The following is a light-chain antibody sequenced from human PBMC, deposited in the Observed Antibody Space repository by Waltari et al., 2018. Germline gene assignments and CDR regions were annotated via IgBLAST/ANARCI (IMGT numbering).Light chain of an antibody. Sequence: EIVLTQSPGTLSLSQGDRATLSCRASQSVSSSYLAWYQQKPGQAPRRLIHGPSRRATGIPDRLSGSGSGTDFTLTISRLEPEDFAVYYCQQYGISPYTFGQGTKLEIK. J-gene: IGKJ2*01. CDR2: GPS. CDR1: QSVSSSY. CDR3: QQYGISPYT. V-gene: IGKV3-20*01.